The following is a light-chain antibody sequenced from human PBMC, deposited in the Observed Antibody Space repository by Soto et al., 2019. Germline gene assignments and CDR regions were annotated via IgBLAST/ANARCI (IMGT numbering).Light chain of an antibody. V-gene: IGLV2-14*01. CDR2: EVT. J-gene: IGLJ2*01. Sequence: QSVLTQPASVSGSPGQSITISCAGTRDDIGAYDYVSWYQQHPGNAPKLLVYEVTNRPSGVSDRFSGSKSGNTASLTISGLQAEDEADYSCNSYTNSSDVVFGGGTKVTV. CDR3: NSYTNSSDVV. CDR1: RDDIGAYDY.